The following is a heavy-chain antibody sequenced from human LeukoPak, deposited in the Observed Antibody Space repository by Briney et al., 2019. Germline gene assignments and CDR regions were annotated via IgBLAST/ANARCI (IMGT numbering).Heavy chain of an antibody. D-gene: IGHD4-17*01. J-gene: IGHJ6*03. V-gene: IGHV3-30*04. Sequence: GGSLRLSCAASGFTFSSYAMHWVRQAPGKGLEWVAVISYDGSNKYYADSVKGRFTISRDNSKNTLYLQMNSLRAEDTAVYYCARVRPNYYYYMDVWGKGTTVTVSS. CDR1: GFTFSSYA. CDR3: ARVRPNYYYYMDV. CDR2: ISYDGSNK.